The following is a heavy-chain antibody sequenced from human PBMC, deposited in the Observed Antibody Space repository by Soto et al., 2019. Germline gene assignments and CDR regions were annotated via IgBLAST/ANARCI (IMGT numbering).Heavy chain of an antibody. Sequence: LRLSCAASGFTFTIFAMSWVRQSPGKGLEWVSTISGSGGSTYYADAVKGRFTISRDNSMGTLYLQMRSLRVEDTAIYYCAKEVSLGSTVDLGYWGQGTLVTVS. CDR3: AKEVSLGSTVDLGY. V-gene: IGHV3-23*01. CDR1: GFTFTIFA. D-gene: IGHD7-27*01. CDR2: ISGSGGST. J-gene: IGHJ4*02.